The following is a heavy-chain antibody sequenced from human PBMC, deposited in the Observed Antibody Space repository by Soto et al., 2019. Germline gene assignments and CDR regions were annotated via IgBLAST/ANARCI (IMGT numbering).Heavy chain of an antibody. D-gene: IGHD3-10*01. Sequence: EVQLLESGGGLEQPGGSLRLSCVASGFTFSNYAMSWVRQAPGKGLEWVSSFGGRRGNTHYADSVKGRFTISRDNSKTTLFLKMNSLRAEDTAVYYCARDASHGAGIYYELDYWGKGTLVTVSS. J-gene: IGHJ4*02. CDR1: GFTFSNYA. CDR3: ARDASHGAGIYYELDY. CDR2: FGGRRGNT. V-gene: IGHV3-23*01.